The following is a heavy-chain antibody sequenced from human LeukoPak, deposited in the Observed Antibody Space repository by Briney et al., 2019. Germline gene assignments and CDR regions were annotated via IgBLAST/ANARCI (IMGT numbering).Heavy chain of an antibody. D-gene: IGHD6-19*01. CDR3: ARSSSGWHDY. V-gene: IGHV3-53*01. J-gene: IGHJ4*02. CDR2: IYVDGST. Sequence: GGSLRLPCAASGFIVSSHFMSWVRQAPGKGLEWVSVIYVDGSTYYADTVKGRFTISRDNSKNTLFLQMNSLRADDTAVYYCARSSSGWHDYWGQGTLVNVSS. CDR1: GFIVSSHF.